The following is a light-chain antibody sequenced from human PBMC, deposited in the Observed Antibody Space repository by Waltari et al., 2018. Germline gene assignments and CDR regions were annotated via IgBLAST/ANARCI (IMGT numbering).Light chain of an antibody. CDR3: LLSYSGARRV. CDR2: HTV. V-gene: IGLV7-46*01. Sequence: QAVVTQEPSLTVSPGGTVILTCGSRTGVVPSGHFAFWFQQKPGQAPQTLIHHTVNTHSWTPARFSGSLLGDKAALTLSDAQPEDEADYFCLLSYSGARRVFGGGTKLTVL. J-gene: IGLJ3*02. CDR1: TGVVPSGHF.